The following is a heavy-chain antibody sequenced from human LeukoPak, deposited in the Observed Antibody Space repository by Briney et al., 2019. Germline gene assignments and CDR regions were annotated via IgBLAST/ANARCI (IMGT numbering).Heavy chain of an antibody. CDR1: GGSMSTYY. CDR3: ARHGSSWSFDY. Sequence: SETLSLTCTVSGGSMSTYYWSWMRQPPGKGLEWIGYIYDSGSANYNASLKSRVTILVDTSKNQFFLKVSSVTAADTAVYYCARHGSSWSFDYWGQGTLVPVSS. D-gene: IGHD6-13*01. V-gene: IGHV4-59*08. J-gene: IGHJ4*02. CDR2: IYDSGSA.